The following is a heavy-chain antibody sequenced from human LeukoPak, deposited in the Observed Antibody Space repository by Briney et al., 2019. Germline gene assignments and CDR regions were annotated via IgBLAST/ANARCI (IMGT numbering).Heavy chain of an antibody. D-gene: IGHD6-19*01. CDR1: GYTFTSYD. CDR2: MNPNSGNT. J-gene: IGHJ4*02. Sequence: ASVKVSCKASGYTFTSYDINWVRQATGQGLEWMGWMNPNSGNTGYAQKFQGRVTMTRNTSISTAYMELSSLRSEDTAVYYCATDQYSSGWYNYWGQGTLVTVSS. CDR3: ATDQYSSGWYNY. V-gene: IGHV1-8*01.